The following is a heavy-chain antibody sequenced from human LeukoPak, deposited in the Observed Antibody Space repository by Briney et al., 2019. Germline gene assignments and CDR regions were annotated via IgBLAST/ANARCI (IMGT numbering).Heavy chain of an antibody. CDR2: MNPNSGNT. D-gene: IGHD6-19*01. J-gene: IGHJ6*03. CDR1: GYTFTSYA. V-gene: IGHV1-8*03. Sequence: GASVKVSCKASGYTFTSYAMNWVRQATGQGLEWMGWMNPNSGNTGYAQKFQGRVTITRNTSISTAYMELSSLRSEDTAVYYCARGFSGWYYYYYYMDVWGKGTTVTVSS. CDR3: ARGFSGWYYYYYYMDV.